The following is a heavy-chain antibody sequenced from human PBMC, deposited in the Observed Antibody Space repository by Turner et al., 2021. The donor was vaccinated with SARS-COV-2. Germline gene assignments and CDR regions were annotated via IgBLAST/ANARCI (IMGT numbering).Heavy chain of an antibody. J-gene: IGHJ6*02. CDR2: ISDDGSNK. Sequence: QVQPVESGGGVGQPGRSLRLSCAASGFTFSSYAMHWVRQAPGKGREWVAVISDDGSNKYYADFVKGRFTTSRANSMNALYLKMNNQSADDTAVYYCALDVGSMWGYLCSGGYDYYAMDVWGQGTTVTVSS. V-gene: IGHV3-30*04. CDR1: GFTFSSYA. CDR3: ALDVGSMWGYLCSGGYDYYAMDV. D-gene: IGHD3-10*02.